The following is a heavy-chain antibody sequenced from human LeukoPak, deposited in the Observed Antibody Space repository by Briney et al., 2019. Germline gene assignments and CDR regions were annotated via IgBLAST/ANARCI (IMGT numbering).Heavy chain of an antibody. Sequence: GGSLRLSCAASGLTFSTYWMNWVRQAPGKGLEWVANINQDGREKYYVDSVKGRFTISRDNARNSLYLQMNSLRAEDTAVYYCARDFRNAGDYWGQGTLVTVSS. D-gene: IGHD1-14*01. V-gene: IGHV3-7*01. CDR1: GLTFSTYW. CDR2: INQDGREK. J-gene: IGHJ4*02. CDR3: ARDFRNAGDY.